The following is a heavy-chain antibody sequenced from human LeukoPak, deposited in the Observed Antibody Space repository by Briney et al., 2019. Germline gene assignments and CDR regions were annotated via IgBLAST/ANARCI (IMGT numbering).Heavy chain of an antibody. CDR2: ISSGSSTI. Sequence: GGSLRLSCAASGFTFSSYSMNWVRQAPEKGLEWVSYISSGSSTIYYADSVKGRFTISRHNAKNSLCLQMNSLRDEDTAVYYCARENIVVVTAIRDAFDIWGQGTMVTVSS. CDR1: GFTFSSYS. V-gene: IGHV3-48*02. CDR3: ARENIVVVTAIRDAFDI. J-gene: IGHJ3*02. D-gene: IGHD2-21*02.